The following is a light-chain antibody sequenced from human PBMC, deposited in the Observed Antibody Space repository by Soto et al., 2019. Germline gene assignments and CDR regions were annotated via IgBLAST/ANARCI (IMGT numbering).Light chain of an antibody. CDR1: QSVSSSY. CDR3: QQYGSSPRT. J-gene: IGKJ1*01. V-gene: IGKV3-20*01. CDR2: GAS. Sequence: EIVLTQSPGTLSLSPGERATLSCRASQSVSSSYLACYQQKPGQAPRLLIYGASSKATGIPDRFSGSGSGTDFTLIISRLEPEDFAVYYCQQYGSSPRTFGQGTKVEIK.